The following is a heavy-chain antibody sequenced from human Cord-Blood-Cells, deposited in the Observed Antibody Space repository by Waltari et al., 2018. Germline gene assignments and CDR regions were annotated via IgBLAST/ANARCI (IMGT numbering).Heavy chain of an antibody. CDR3: ARKRGYYDFWIGYGMDV. V-gene: IGHV4-4*02. CDR1: AASISSRYL. CDR2: IYHSGTT. J-gene: IGHJ6*02. D-gene: IGHD3-3*01. Sequence: QVHLVESAPGLVKSSWSLSRTCAVSAASISSRYLWMWVGSAPVKGLEWIAEIYHSGTTNYNPSLKSRVTISVDKSKNQFSLKLSSVTAADTAVYYCARKRGYYDFWIGYGMDVWGQGTTVTVSS.